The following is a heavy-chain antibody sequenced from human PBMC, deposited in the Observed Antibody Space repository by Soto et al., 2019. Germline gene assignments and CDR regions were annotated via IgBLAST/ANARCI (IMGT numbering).Heavy chain of an antibody. CDR2: FDPEDGET. V-gene: IGHV1-24*01. D-gene: IGHD1-1*01. J-gene: IGHJ4*02. Sequence: ASVKVSCKVSGHTLTELSMHWVRQAPGRGLEWMGGFDPEDGETISAQKFQGRVTMTEDTSTDSTYMELTSLRSEDTAVYYCAAGGTRWLHSPFDYWGQGTLVTVS. CDR1: GHTLTELS. CDR3: AAGGTRWLHSPFDY.